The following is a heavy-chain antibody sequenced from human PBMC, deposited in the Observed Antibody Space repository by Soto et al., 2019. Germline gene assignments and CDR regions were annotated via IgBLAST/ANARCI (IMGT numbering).Heavy chain of an antibody. J-gene: IGHJ6*03. CDR3: ANRAVTTVSYYYYYMDV. CDR1: GFTFSSYA. V-gene: IGHV3-23*01. CDR2: ISGSGGST. D-gene: IGHD4-4*01. Sequence: PGGSLRLSCAASGFTFSSYAMSWVRQAPGKGLEWVSAISGSGGSTYYADSVKGRFTISRDNSKNTLYLQMNSLRAEDTAVYYCANRAVTTVSYYYYYMDVWGKGTTVTVSS.